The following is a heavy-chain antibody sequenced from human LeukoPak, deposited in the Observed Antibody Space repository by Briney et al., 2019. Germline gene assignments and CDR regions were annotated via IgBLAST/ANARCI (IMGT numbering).Heavy chain of an antibody. CDR1: GASISNYY. D-gene: IGHD3-3*01. J-gene: IGHJ6*04. CDR2: MYSSGST. Sequence: SETLSLTCTVSGASISNYYWTWIRQPAGKGLEWIGRMYSSGSTIYNPSLKSRVTISVDTSKNQFSLKLSSVTAADTAVYYCARLEFLEWFRVDVWGKGTTVTVSS. CDR3: ARLEFLEWFRVDV. V-gene: IGHV4-4*07.